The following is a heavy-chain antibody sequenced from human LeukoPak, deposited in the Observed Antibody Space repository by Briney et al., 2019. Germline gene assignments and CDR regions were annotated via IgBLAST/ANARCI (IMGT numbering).Heavy chain of an antibody. CDR1: GFTFSSYS. J-gene: IGHJ5*02. V-gene: IGHV3-21*01. CDR2: ISSSSSYI. Sequence: GGSLRLSCAASGFTFSSYSMNWARQAPGKGLEWVSSISSSSSYIYYADSVKGRFTISRDNAKNSLYLQMNSLRAEDTAVYYCARTYMKYDYVWGRVSSLNWFDPWGQGTLVTVSS. D-gene: IGHD3-16*01. CDR3: ARTYMKYDYVWGRVSSLNWFDP.